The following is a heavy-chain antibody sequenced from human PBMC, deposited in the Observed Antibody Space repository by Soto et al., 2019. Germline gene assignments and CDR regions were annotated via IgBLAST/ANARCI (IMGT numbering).Heavy chain of an antibody. Sequence: GGSLRLSCAASGFTFSNYAVSWVRQAPGKGLEWVSSITGLGGGTYYADSVQGRFIISRDNSKNTLSLQMNSLRAEDTAIYYCAKGRNYDILTAYHAIDYRGQGTLVTVSS. CDR3: AKGRNYDILTAYHAIDY. J-gene: IGHJ4*02. CDR2: ITGLGGGT. D-gene: IGHD3-9*01. CDR1: GFTFSNYA. V-gene: IGHV3-23*01.